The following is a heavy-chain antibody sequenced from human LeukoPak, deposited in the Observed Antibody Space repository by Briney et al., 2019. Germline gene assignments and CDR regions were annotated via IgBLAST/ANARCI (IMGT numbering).Heavy chain of an antibody. CDR2: ISSSGCTI. V-gene: IGHV3-11*01. CDR3: ARFQISRRNLDY. Sequence: KTGGSLRLSCAASGFTFSVYYMSWIRQAPGKGLEWVSYISSSGCTIYYADSVKGRFTISRDNAKNSLYLQMNSLRAEDTAVYYCARFQISRRNLDYWGQGTLVTVSS. CDR1: GFTFSVYY. J-gene: IGHJ4*02. D-gene: IGHD3-3*02.